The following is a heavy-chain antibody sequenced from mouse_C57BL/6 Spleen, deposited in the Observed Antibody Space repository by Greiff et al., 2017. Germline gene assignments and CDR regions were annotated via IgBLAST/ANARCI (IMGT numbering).Heavy chain of an antibody. D-gene: IGHD2-13*01. J-gene: IGHJ3*01. CDR3: ARWGLRTY. CDR1: GYTFTDYN. Sequence: VEPGASVKMSCKASGYTFTDYNMHWVKQSHGKSLEWIGYINPNNGGTSYNQKFKGKATLTVNKSSSTAYMELRSLTSEDSAVYYCARWGLRTYWGQGTLVTVSA. V-gene: IGHV1-22*01. CDR2: INPNNGGT.